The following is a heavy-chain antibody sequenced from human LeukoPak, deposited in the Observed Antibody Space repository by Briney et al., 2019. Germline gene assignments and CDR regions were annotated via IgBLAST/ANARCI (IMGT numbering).Heavy chain of an antibody. CDR2: INHSGST. Sequence: SETLSLTCAVYGGSFSGYYWSWIRQPPGKGLEWIGEINHSGSTNYNPSLKSRVTISVDTSKNQFSLKLSSVTAADTAIYYCASHMVRGDIGYYWGQGTLVTVSS. D-gene: IGHD3-10*01. CDR3: ASHMVRGDIGYY. J-gene: IGHJ4*02. CDR1: GGSFSGYY. V-gene: IGHV4-34*01.